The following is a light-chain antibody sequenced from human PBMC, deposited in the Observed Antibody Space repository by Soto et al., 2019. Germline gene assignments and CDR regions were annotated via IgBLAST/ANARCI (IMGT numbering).Light chain of an antibody. CDR1: QSISSY. CDR2: AAS. V-gene: IGKV1-39*01. J-gene: IGKJ2*01. CDR3: QQSYSTPPS. Sequence: DIQMTQSPSSLSASVGDRVTITCRASQSISSYLNWYQQKPGKAPKLLIYAASSLQSGVPSRFSGSGSGTDFTLTINSLQPEYFATYYCQQSYSTPPSFGQGTKLEIK.